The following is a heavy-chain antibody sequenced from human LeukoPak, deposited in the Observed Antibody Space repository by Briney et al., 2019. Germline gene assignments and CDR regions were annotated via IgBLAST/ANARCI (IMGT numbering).Heavy chain of an antibody. J-gene: IGHJ4*02. V-gene: IGHV1-69*05. CDR3: ASSGVWWSYHTFDY. Sequence: GASVTVSFKASGGTFSSYAISWVRQAPGQGLEWMGGIIPIFGTANYAQKFQGRVTITTDESTSTAYMELSSLRAEDTAVYYCASSGVWWSYHTFDYWGQGTLVTVSS. CDR2: IIPIFGTA. D-gene: IGHD3-16*02. CDR1: GGTFSSYA.